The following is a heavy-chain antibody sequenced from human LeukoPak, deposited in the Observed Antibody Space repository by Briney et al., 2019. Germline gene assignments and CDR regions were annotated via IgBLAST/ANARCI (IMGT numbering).Heavy chain of an antibody. CDR3: ARDYYGSGSYYNTFDY. CDR1: GGTFSSYA. Sequence: VASVKVSCKASGGTFSSYAISWVRQAPGQGLEWMGRIIPIFGTANYAQKFQGRVTITADESTSTAYMELSSLRSEDTAVYYCARDYYGSGSYYNTFDYWGQGTLVTVSS. D-gene: IGHD3-10*01. CDR2: IIPIFGTA. J-gene: IGHJ4*02. V-gene: IGHV1-69*13.